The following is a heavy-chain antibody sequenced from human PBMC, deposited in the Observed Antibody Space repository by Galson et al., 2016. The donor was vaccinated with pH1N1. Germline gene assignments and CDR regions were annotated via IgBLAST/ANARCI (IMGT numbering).Heavy chain of an antibody. V-gene: IGHV1-18*01. CDR3: ARQGYCNGTSCYTLLFDF. D-gene: IGHD2-2*02. CDR2: ISPNNGKT. Sequence: SVKVSFKASGYTFTSYGISWVRQAPGQGLEWMGWISPNNGKTNYKENLQGRITMTTDTSTSTAYVELRRLRSDDTAIYYCARQGYCNGTSCYTLLFDFWGQGTLVPVSS. J-gene: IGHJ4*02. CDR1: GYTFTSYG.